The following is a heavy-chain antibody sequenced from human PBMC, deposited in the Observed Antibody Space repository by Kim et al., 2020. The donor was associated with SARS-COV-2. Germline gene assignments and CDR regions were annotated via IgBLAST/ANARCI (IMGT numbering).Heavy chain of an antibody. Sequence: GGSLRLSCAASGFTFSSYGMHWVRQAPGKGLEWVAVIWYDGSNKYYADSVKGRFTISRDNSKNTLYLQMNSLRAEDTAVYYCAREGYYDSSGYRSFWFDPWGQGTLVTVSS. CDR3: AREGYYDSSGYRSFWFDP. D-gene: IGHD3-22*01. V-gene: IGHV3-33*01. CDR2: IWYDGSNK. CDR1: GFTFSSYG. J-gene: IGHJ5*02.